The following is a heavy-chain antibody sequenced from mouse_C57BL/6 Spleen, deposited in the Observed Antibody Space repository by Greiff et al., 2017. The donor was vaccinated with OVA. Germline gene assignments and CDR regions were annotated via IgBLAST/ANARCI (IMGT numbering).Heavy chain of an antibody. CDR1: GYTFTSYW. CDR3: ARGRDYSNGGFAY. V-gene: IGHV1-50*01. D-gene: IGHD2-5*01. CDR2: IDPSDSYT. Sequence: QVQLQQPGAELVKPGASVKLSCKASGYTFTSYWMQWVKQRPGQGLEWIGEIDPSDSYTNYNQKFKGKATLTVDTSSSTAYMQLSSLTSEDSAVYYCARGRDYSNGGFAYWGQGTLVTVSA. J-gene: IGHJ3*01.